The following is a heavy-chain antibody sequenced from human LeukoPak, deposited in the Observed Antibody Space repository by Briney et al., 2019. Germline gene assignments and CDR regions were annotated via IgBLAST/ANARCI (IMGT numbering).Heavy chain of an antibody. J-gene: IGHJ6*03. CDR1: GGSISSYY. CDR2: VYYSGST. CDR3: ARVTLSDLYYYYYMDV. D-gene: IGHD3-16*02. V-gene: IGHV4-59*01. Sequence: SETLSRTCTVSGGSISSYYWSWIRQPPGKGLEWIGYVYYSGSTNYNPSLKSRVTISLDTSKNQFSLKLSSVTAADTAMYYCARVTLSDLYYYYYMDVWGKGTTVTVSS.